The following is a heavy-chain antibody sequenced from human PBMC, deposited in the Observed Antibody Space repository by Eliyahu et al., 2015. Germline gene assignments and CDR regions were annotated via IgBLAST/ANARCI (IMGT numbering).Heavy chain of an antibody. J-gene: IGHJ2*01. V-gene: IGHV3-23*01. CDR2: ISGSGGST. Sequence: EVQLLXSGGGLVQPGXSLXXSCXASGFTFSSYAMXWVRQXPGKGLEWVSAISGSGGSTYYADSVKGRFTISRDNSKNTLYLQMNSLRAEDTAVYYCAKGGSFDLWGRGTLVTVSS. CDR3: AKGGSFDL. CDR1: GFTFSSYA. D-gene: IGHD2-15*01.